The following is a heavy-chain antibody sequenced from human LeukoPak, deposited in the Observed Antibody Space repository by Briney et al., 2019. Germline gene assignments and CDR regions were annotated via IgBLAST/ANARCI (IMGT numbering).Heavy chain of an antibody. CDR2: ISSSGSTI. D-gene: IGHD5-24*01. V-gene: IGHV3-11*04. CDR3: ARDQSGYNSFYFDY. CDR1: GFTFSDYY. J-gene: IGHJ4*02. Sequence: GGSLRLSCAASGFTFSDYYMSWIRQAPGKGLEWVSCISSSGSTIYYADSVKGRFTISRDNAKNSLYLQMNSLRAEDTAVYYCARDQSGYNSFYFDYWGQGTLVTVSS.